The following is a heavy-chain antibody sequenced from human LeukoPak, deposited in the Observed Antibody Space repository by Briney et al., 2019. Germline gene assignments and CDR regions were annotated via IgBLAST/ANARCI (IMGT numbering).Heavy chain of an antibody. CDR3: TKGGIRIPYDY. CDR2: ISVSGGST. CDR1: GFTFSSYV. V-gene: IGHV3-23*01. J-gene: IGHJ4*02. D-gene: IGHD3-3*02. Sequence: GGSLRLSCAVSGFTFSSYVMSCVRQAPGKGLEWVSSISVSGGSTYYADSVKGRFTISRDNSKNTIYLQMNSLRAEDTAVYYCTKGGIRIPYDYWGLGTLVTVSS.